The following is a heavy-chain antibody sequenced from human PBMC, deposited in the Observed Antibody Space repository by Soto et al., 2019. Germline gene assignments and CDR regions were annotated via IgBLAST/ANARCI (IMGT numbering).Heavy chain of an antibody. D-gene: IGHD3-10*01. CDR1: GGSISSGDYY. CDR3: ARAIARGITMVRGSFDY. Sequence: QVQLQESGPGLVKPSQTLSLTCTVSGGSISSGDYYWSWIRQPPGKGLEWIGYIYYSGSTYYNPSLKSRVTISVDTSKNQFSLKLSSVTAADTAVYYCARAIARGITMVRGSFDYWGQGTLVTVSS. V-gene: IGHV4-30-4*01. CDR2: IYYSGST. J-gene: IGHJ4*02.